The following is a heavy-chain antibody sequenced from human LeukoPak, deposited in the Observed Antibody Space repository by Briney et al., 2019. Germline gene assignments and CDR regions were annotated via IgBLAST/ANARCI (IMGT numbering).Heavy chain of an antibody. CDR3: TRDPYYFDSSGYYHHAFDI. CDR2: IRRKVYARTP. D-gene: IGHD3-22*01. CDR1: GFSCRDYA. V-gene: IGHV3-49*04. Sequence: GGTLSLHKTGLGFSCRDYAVSWARYAPATGQECIVFIRRKVYARTPDYAAAVKGRFTNSKDDSKSIAYLQMYRLTTEDTAVYYCTRDPYYFDSSGYYHHAFDIWGQGTMVAVS. J-gene: IGHJ3*02.